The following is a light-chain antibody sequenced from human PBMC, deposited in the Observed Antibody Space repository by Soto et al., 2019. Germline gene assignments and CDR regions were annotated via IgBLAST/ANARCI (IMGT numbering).Light chain of an antibody. CDR1: SSNSGAGYD. CDR2: GNS. CDR3: QSYDSSLSGVV. V-gene: IGLV1-40*01. J-gene: IGLJ2*01. Sequence: QSVPTQPPSVSGAPGQRVTISCTGSSSNSGAGYDVHWYQQLPGTAPKLLIYGNSNRPSGVPDRFSGSKSGTSASLAITGLQAVDEADYYCQSYDSSLSGVVFGGGTQLTVL.